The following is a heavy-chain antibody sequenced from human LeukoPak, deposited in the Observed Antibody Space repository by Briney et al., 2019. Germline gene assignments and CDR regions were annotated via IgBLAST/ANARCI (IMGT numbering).Heavy chain of an antibody. Sequence: GESLKISCKGSGYSFTSYWITWVRQMPGKGLEWMGRIDPSDSYTNYSPSFQGHVTISADKSISTAYLQWSSLKASDTAIYYCARHPPYYRGSRWFDPWGQGTLVTVSS. CDR3: ARHPPYYRGSRWFDP. D-gene: IGHD3-10*01. J-gene: IGHJ5*02. CDR2: IDPSDSYT. V-gene: IGHV5-10-1*01. CDR1: GYSFTSYW.